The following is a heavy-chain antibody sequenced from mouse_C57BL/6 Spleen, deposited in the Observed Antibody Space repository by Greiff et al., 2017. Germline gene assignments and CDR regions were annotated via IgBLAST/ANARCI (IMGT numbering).Heavy chain of an antibody. J-gene: IGHJ4*01. Sequence: QSGPGLVKPSQSLSLTCSVTGYSITSGYYWNWIRQFPGNKLEWMGYISYDGSNNYNPSLKNRISITRDTSKNQFFLKLNSVTTEDTATYYCAREKVKAMDYWGQGTSVTVSS. CDR3: AREKVKAMDY. V-gene: IGHV3-6*01. D-gene: IGHD2-2*01. CDR1: GYSITSGYY. CDR2: ISYDGSN.